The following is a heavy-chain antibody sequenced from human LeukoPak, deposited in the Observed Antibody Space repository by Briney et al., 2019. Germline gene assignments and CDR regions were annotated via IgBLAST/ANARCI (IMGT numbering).Heavy chain of an antibody. V-gene: IGHV3-23*01. CDR2: ISNTGNT. D-gene: IGHD5-12*01. CDR3: AKERAGYSGYDPFDY. CDR1: GFTFSNYA. J-gene: IGHJ4*02. Sequence: GGSLRLSCAASGFTFSNYAMSWGRQAPGKGVEWVSSISNTGNTFYADSVKGHFTISRDNSKNTPYLQMNSLRAEDTAIYYCAKERAGYSGYDPFDYWGRGTQVIVSA.